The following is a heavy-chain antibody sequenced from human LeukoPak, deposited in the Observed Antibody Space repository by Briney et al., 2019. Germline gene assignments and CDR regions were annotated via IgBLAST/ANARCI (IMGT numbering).Heavy chain of an antibody. Sequence: SATLSLTCTVSDDSISSLYWNWIRQPPGKGLEWIGYIYYSGSTNYNPSLKSRVTISVDTSKNQFSLKLSSLTAADTAVYYCARGTYYYDSSGYYYYYYYYMDVWGKGTTVTISS. V-gene: IGHV4-59*01. CDR1: DDSISSLY. J-gene: IGHJ6*03. D-gene: IGHD3-22*01. CDR2: IYYSGST. CDR3: ARGTYYYDSSGYYYYYYYYMDV.